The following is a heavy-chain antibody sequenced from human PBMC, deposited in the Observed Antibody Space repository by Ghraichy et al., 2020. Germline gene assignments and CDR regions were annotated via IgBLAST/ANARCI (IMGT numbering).Heavy chain of an antibody. Sequence: SETLSLTCTVSGGSISSGGYYWSWIRQHPGKGLEWIGYIYYSGSTYYNPSLKSRVTISVDTSKNQFSLKLSSVTAADTAVYYCARAERITIFGVAHAIDPWGQGTLVTVSS. V-gene: IGHV4-31*03. D-gene: IGHD3-3*01. CDR2: IYYSGST. CDR1: GGSISSGGYY. J-gene: IGHJ5*02. CDR3: ARAERITIFGVAHAIDP.